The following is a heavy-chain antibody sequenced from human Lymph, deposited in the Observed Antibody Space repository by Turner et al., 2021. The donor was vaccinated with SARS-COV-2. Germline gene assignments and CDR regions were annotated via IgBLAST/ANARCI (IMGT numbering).Heavy chain of an antibody. CDR2: ISYDGSNK. D-gene: IGHD3-10*01. V-gene: IGHV3-30*04. J-gene: IGHJ6*02. CDR1: GFTFSTYA. Sequence: QVQLVESGGGVVQPGRALRLPCAASGFTFSTYAIYWVRPAPGKGLGWVAVISYDGSNKYYADSVKGRFTISRDNSKNTLYLQMNSLRAEDTAVYYCARYASGGYFYYGMDVWGQGTTVTVSS. CDR3: ARYASGGYFYYGMDV.